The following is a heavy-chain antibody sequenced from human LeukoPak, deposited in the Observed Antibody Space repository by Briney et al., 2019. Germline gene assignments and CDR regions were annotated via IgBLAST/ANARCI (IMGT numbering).Heavy chain of an antibody. CDR1: GDSISTYH. CDR3: ARDKRHSYGRYFDP. J-gene: IGHJ4*02. V-gene: IGHV4-59*01. Sequence: SETLSLTCTVSGDSISTYHWNWIRKPPGKELAWIGYMKSTGNSNYNPSLKNRVNIFVDMSKNHFVLNLRSVTAADTAVYYCARDKRHSYGRYFDPWGQGMLVTVSS. D-gene: IGHD5-18*01. CDR2: MKSTGNS.